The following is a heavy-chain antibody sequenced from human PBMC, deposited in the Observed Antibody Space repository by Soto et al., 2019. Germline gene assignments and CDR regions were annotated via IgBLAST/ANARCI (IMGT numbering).Heavy chain of an antibody. CDR2: IIPILGIA. CDR1: GGTFSSYT. D-gene: IGHD3-10*01. V-gene: IGHV1-69*02. Sequence: QVQLVQSGAEVKKPGSSVKVSCKASGGTFSSYTISWVRQAPGQGLEWMGRIIPILGIANYAQKFQGRVTITAVKSTSTAYMELRSLRSEDTAVYYCARGLPGSMFRGVTFDYWGQGTLVTVSS. J-gene: IGHJ4*02. CDR3: ARGLPGSMFRGVTFDY.